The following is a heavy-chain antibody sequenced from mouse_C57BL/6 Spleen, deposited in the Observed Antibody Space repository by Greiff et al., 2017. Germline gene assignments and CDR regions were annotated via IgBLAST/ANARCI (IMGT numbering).Heavy chain of an antibody. D-gene: IGHD2-4*01. CDR3: ARGGIYDEYDKLTWYFDV. CDR2: IYPGDGDT. CDR1: GYAFSSSW. Sequence: QVQLQQSGPELVKPGASVKISCKASGYAFSSSWMNWVKQRPGKGLEWIGRIYPGDGDTNYNGKFKGKATLTADKSSSTAYMQLSSLTSEDSAVYFCARGGIYDEYDKLTWYFDVWGTGTTVTVSA. V-gene: IGHV1-82*01. J-gene: IGHJ1*03.